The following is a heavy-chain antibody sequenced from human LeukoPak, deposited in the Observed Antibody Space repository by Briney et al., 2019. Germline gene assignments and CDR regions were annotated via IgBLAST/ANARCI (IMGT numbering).Heavy chain of an antibody. Sequence: GGSLRLSCAASGFTFNNYDMSWVRQAPGKGLEWVSGISGSGDDTYLADSVKGRFTISRDNSKDTPYLQMNRLRAEDTAVYYCAKLKRYSGYGENYFDYWGQGTLVTVSS. V-gene: IGHV3-23*01. CDR2: ISGSGDDT. J-gene: IGHJ4*02. CDR1: GFTFNNYD. CDR3: AKLKRYSGYGENYFDY. D-gene: IGHD5-12*01.